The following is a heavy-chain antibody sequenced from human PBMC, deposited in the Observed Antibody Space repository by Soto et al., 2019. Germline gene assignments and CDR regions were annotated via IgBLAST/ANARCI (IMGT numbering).Heavy chain of an antibody. Sequence: EVRLAQSGGELKKPGESLKISCKGSGYSFTYYWIAWVRQRPGKDLEWMGIIYPNDADTRYNPAFQGQVTISADKSINTAYLQWTSLKTSDTAMYYCARVPSVVTPGNDYFGVDVWGQGTTVIVSS. D-gene: IGHD2-15*01. CDR3: ARVPSVVTPGNDYFGVDV. CDR1: GYSFTYYW. J-gene: IGHJ6*02. CDR2: IYPNDADT. V-gene: IGHV5-51*01.